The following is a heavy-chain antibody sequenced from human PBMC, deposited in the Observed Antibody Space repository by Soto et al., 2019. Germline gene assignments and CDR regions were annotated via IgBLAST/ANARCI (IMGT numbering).Heavy chain of an antibody. Sequence: PSETLSLTCTVSGGSISSYYWSWIRQPPGKGMEWNGYIYYSESTNYNPSLKSRVTISVDTSKNLFSLRLSSVAAADTAVYYCARGLPPYCSGGSCYWFDPWGQGTLVTVSS. D-gene: IGHD2-15*01. V-gene: IGHV4-59*01. CDR3: ARGLPPYCSGGSCYWFDP. J-gene: IGHJ5*02. CDR1: GGSISSYY. CDR2: IYYSEST.